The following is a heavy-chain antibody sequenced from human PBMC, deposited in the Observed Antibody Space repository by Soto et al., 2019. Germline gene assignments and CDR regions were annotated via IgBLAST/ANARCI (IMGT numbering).Heavy chain of an antibody. CDR1: CDSISSGNYY. CDR2: IYFSGST. Sequence: PSETLSLTCTVSCDSISSGNYYWSWLRQPPGKGLEWIGYIYFSGSTYYNPSLKSRITISVDTSKNQFSLKLSSVTAADTAVYYCARLYYDTTEIWFDPWGQGTLVTVSS. J-gene: IGHJ5*02. CDR3: ARLYYDTTEIWFDP. V-gene: IGHV4-30-4*01. D-gene: IGHD3-9*01.